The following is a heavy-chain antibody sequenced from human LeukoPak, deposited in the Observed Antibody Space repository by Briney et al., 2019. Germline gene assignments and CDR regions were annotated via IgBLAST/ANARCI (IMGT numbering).Heavy chain of an antibody. J-gene: IGHJ5*02. Sequence: GGSLRLSCAASGFTFSSYAMSWVRQAPGKGLEWVSAISGSGGSTYYVDSVKGRFTISRDNSKNTLYLQMNSLRAEDTAVYYCAKDRTGINWFDPWGQGTLVTVSS. D-gene: IGHD1-1*01. CDR1: GFTFSSYA. CDR3: AKDRTGINWFDP. V-gene: IGHV3-23*01. CDR2: ISGSGGST.